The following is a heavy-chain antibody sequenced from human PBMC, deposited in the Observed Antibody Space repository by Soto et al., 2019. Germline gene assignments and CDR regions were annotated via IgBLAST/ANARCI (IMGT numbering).Heavy chain of an antibody. CDR2: ISYSGNT. J-gene: IGHJ4*02. CDR1: GGSISSGGYY. D-gene: IGHD2-21*02. Sequence: QVQLQESGPGLVKPSQTLSLTCTVSGGSISSGGYYWNWIRQHPGKGLEWIGYISYSGNTYYNPSLKSRVTILVDTSKDQFSLKLSSVTAADTAVYHCARGAVVTATPFDYWGQGTLVTVSS. CDR3: ARGAVVTATPFDY. V-gene: IGHV4-31*03.